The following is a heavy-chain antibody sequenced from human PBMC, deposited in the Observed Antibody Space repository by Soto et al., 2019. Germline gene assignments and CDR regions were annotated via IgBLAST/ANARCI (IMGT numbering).Heavy chain of an antibody. Sequence: EVQLLESGGGLVQPGGSLRLSCAASGFTFTTYAMSWVRQAPGKGLEWVSAISGNAGSTYYADSAKGRFTISRDNAKNTLYLKMNSLRAEDTPVYYCAKNWDTTFSSSSHWAQGTLVSVSS. V-gene: IGHV3-23*01. CDR1: GFTFTTYA. D-gene: IGHD6-6*01. CDR2: ISGNAGST. J-gene: IGHJ4*02. CDR3: AKNWDTTFSSSSH.